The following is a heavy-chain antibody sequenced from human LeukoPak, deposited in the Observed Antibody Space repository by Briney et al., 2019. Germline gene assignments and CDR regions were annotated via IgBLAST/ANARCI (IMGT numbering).Heavy chain of an antibody. CDR2: ISGSGGSA. CDR1: GFTFSSYA. Sequence: GGSLRLSCAASGFTFSSYAMSWVRQAPGKGLEWVSAISGSGGSAYYADSVKGRFTISRDNSKNTLYLQMNSLRAEDTAVYYCAVYGDYGTFDYWGQGTLVTVSS. D-gene: IGHD4-17*01. J-gene: IGHJ4*02. V-gene: IGHV3-23*01. CDR3: AVYGDYGTFDY.